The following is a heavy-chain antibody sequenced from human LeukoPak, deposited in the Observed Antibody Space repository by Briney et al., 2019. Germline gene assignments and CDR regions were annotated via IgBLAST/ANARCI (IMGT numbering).Heavy chain of an antibody. Sequence: GGSLRLSCAASGFTFSSYAMSWVRQAPGKGLEWVSIMSGSGGSTYYADSVKGRFTISRDNSKNTLHLQMNSLRAEDTAVYYCAKGSGHYFGSGSRHFDYWGQGTLVTVSS. J-gene: IGHJ4*02. V-gene: IGHV3-23*01. CDR1: GFTFSSYA. CDR3: AKGSGHYFGSGSRHFDY. D-gene: IGHD3-10*01. CDR2: MSGSGGST.